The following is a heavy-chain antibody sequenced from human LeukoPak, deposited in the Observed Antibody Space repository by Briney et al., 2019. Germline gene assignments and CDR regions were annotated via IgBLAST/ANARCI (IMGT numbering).Heavy chain of an antibody. Sequence: ASAKVSCKVSGYTLTELSMHWVRQAPGKGLEWMGGFDPEDGETIYAQKFQGRVTMTEDTSTDTAYMELSSLRSEDTAMYYCARDYEAGVRGVIFESWWFDPWGQGTLVTVSS. CDR3: ARDYEAGVRGVIFESWWFDP. CDR2: FDPEDGET. CDR1: GYTLTELS. V-gene: IGHV1-24*01. D-gene: IGHD3-10*01. J-gene: IGHJ5*02.